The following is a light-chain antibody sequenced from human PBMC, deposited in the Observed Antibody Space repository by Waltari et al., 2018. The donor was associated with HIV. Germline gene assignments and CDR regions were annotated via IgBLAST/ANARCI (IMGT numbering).Light chain of an antibody. CDR1: NIGSKS. J-gene: IGLJ2*01. V-gene: IGLV3-21*04. CDR3: QLWDNDSDHVV. Sequence: SYVLTQPPSVSVAPGKTARITCGGNNIGSKSVHWHQQRPGQAPGLVIYNDNDRPSGIPERFSGSNSGNTATLTISRVEAGDEADYYCQLWDNDSDHVVFGGGTKLTVL. CDR2: NDN.